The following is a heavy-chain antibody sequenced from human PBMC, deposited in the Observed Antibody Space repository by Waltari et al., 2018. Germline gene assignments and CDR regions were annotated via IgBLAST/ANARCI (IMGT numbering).Heavy chain of an antibody. V-gene: IGHV1-8*01. CDR3: VRGYAHDRDGAFDI. CDR2: VDPRNGNT. CDR1: GYTFPSLT. Sequence: RLLQSGAEVKKSGASVKVSCPASGYTFPSLTVNRVRQAAGQGLEWMGWVDPRNGNTGYADKFQGRVTMTSDTSMSTAYMELRGLRSDDTAVYYCVRGYAHDRDGAFDIWGQGTVVTVSS. J-gene: IGHJ3*02.